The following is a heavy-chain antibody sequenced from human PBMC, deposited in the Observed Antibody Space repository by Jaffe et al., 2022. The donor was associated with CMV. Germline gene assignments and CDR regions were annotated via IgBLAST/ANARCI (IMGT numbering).Heavy chain of an antibody. J-gene: IGHJ6*04. CDR3: ARAFIGVVIGHLDV. CDR1: GYTFTSYA. V-gene: IGHV1-3*01. Sequence: QVQLVQSGAEVKKPGASVKVSCKASGYTFTSYAMHWVRQAPGQRLEWMGWINAGNGNTKYSQKFQGRVTITRDTSASTAYMELSSLRSEDTAVYYCARAFIGVVIGHLDVWGKGTTVTVSS. CDR2: INAGNGNT. D-gene: IGHD3-3*01.